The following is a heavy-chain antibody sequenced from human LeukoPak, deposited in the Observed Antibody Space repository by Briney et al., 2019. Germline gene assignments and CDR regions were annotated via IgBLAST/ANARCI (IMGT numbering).Heavy chain of an antibody. J-gene: IGHJ4*02. CDR1: RFTFSSYS. Sequence: GGSLRLSCAASRFTFSSYSMNRVRQAPGKGLEWVSSISSSSSYIYYADSVKGRFTISRDNAKNSLYLQMNSLRAEDTAVYYCAREGGGYYDSSGYYYDYWGQGTLVTVSS. V-gene: IGHV3-21*01. D-gene: IGHD3-22*01. CDR2: ISSSSSYI. CDR3: AREGGGYYDSSGYYYDY.